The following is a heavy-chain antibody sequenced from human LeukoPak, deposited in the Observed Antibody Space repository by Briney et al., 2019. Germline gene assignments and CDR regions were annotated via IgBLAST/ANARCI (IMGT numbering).Heavy chain of an antibody. J-gene: IGHJ3*02. D-gene: IGHD2-8*01. V-gene: IGHV3-48*01. CDR1: GFTFSTYS. CDR3: ARVLGCTNGVCHDAFDI. CDR2: ISRSSSTI. Sequence: GGSLRLSCAGSGFTFSTYSMNWVRQAPGKGLEWVSGISRSSSTIYYADSVKGRFTISRDNAKNSLYLQMNSLRAEDTAVYFCARVLGCTNGVCHDAFDIWGQGTVVTVSS.